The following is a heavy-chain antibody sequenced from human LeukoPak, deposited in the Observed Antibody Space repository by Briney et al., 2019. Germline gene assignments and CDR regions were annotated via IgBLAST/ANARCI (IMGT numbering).Heavy chain of an antibody. D-gene: IGHD3-22*01. CDR3: ARVSGGYYDSSGYPDY. CDR2: IYSGGST. CDR1: GFTVSSNY. V-gene: IGHV3-53*01. Sequence: GGSLRLSCAASGFTVSSNYMSWVRQAPGKGLEWVSVIYSGGSTYYADSVKGRFTISRDNSKNTLYLQMNSLRAEDTAVYYCARVSGGYYDSSGYPDYWGQGTLVTVSS. J-gene: IGHJ4*02.